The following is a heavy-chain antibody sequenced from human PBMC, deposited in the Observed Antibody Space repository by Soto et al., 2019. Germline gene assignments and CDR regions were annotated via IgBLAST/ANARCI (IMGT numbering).Heavy chain of an antibody. CDR2: IDDSGKV. Sequence: TLSLTCTVSGGSISGSPYHWGWIRQPPGKGLEWIGSIDDSGKVYYNPSLTGRATLLVDTSKNRFSLTLNSVTAADTAVYYRAIPPPIEVAGPDYWGQGTLVTVSS. V-gene: IGHV4-39*02. CDR3: AIPPPIEVAGPDY. D-gene: IGHD6-19*01. CDR1: GGSISGSPYH. J-gene: IGHJ4*02.